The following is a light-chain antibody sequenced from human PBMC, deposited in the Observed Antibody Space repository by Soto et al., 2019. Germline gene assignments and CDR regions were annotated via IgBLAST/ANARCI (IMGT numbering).Light chain of an antibody. CDR1: QSVLYSSNNKNY. CDR3: QQDYSTPPT. Sequence: DIVMTQSPDSLAVSLGERATINCKSSQSVLYSSNNKNYLAWYQQKPGQPPKLLIYWASTRESGVPDRFSGSGSGTDFTLTISSLQAEDVAVYYCQQDYSTPPTFGPGTKVDIE. V-gene: IGKV4-1*01. CDR2: WAS. J-gene: IGKJ3*01.